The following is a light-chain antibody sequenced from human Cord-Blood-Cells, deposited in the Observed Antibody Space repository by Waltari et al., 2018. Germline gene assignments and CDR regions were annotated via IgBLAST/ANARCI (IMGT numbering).Light chain of an antibody. CDR2: LGS. Sequence: DIVMIQSPLSLPVTPGDPASLSCRPIQSLLHSNGYNYLDWYLQKPGQSPQLLIYLGSNRASGVPDRFSGSGSGTDFTLKISRVEAEDVGVYYCMQALQTPWTFGQGTKVEIK. J-gene: IGKJ1*01. CDR1: QSLLHSNGYNY. CDR3: MQALQTPWT. V-gene: IGKV2-28*01.